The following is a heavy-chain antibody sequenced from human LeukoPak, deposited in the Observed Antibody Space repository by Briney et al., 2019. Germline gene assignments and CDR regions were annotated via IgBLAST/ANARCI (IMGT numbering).Heavy chain of an antibody. CDR2: INHSGST. CDR1: GGSFSGYY. D-gene: IGHD6-19*01. V-gene: IGHV4-34*01. Sequence: KPSETLSLTCAVYGGSFSGYYWSWIRQPPGKGLEWIGEINHSGSTNYSPSLKSRVTISVDTCKNQFSLKLSSVTAADTAVYYCARVKIAVATYYYYGMDVWGQGTTVTVSS. CDR3: ARVKIAVATYYYYGMDV. J-gene: IGHJ6*02.